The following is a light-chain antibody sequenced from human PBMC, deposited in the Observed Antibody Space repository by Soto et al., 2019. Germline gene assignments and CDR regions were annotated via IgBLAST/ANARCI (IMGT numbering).Light chain of an antibody. V-gene: IGLV2-11*01. CDR1: SSDVGGYNY. CDR3: CSYAGSYMV. CDR2: DVS. Sequence: QSALTQPRSVSGSPGQSVTISCTGTSSDVGGYNYVSWYQQHPGKAPKLMIYDVSKRPSGVPDRFSGSKSDNTASLTISGLQADDGADYYCCSYAGSYMVFGGGTKLTVL. J-gene: IGLJ2*01.